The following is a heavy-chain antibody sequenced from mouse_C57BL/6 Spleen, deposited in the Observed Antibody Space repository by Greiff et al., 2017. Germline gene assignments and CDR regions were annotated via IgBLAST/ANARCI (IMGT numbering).Heavy chain of an antibody. CDR3: ARRKNYGNSRRNWYFDV. CDR1: GFTFSDYG. CDR2: ISSGSSPI. V-gene: IGHV5-17*01. D-gene: IGHD2-1*01. Sequence: VKLQESGGGLVKPGGSLKLSCAASGFTFSDYGMHWVRQAPEKGLEWVAYISSGSSPIYYADTVKGRFTISRDNAKNTLFLQMTSLRSEDTAMYYCARRKNYGNSRRNWYFDVWGTGTTVTVAS. J-gene: IGHJ1*03.